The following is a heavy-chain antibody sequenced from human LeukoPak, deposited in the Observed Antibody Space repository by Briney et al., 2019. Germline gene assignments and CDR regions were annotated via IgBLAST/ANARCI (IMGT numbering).Heavy chain of an antibody. D-gene: IGHD4-11*01. CDR2: INSDGSST. V-gene: IGHV3-74*01. CDR1: GFTFSSYW. Sequence: GGSLRLSCAASGFTFSSYWMHWVRQAPGKGLVWVSRINSDGSSTNYADSVKGRFTISRDNAKNSLYLQMNSLRAEDTALYYCAKAPYSNYGYYFDYWGQGTLVTVSS. J-gene: IGHJ4*02. CDR3: AKAPYSNYGYYFDY.